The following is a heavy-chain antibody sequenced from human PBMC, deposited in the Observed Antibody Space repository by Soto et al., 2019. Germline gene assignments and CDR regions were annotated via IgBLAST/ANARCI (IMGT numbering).Heavy chain of an antibody. D-gene: IGHD1-26*01. CDR3: ARALVGATWPDFDY. Sequence: ASVKVSCKASGYTFTGYYMHWVRQAPGQGLEWMGWINPNSGGTNYAQKFQGRVTMTRDTSISTAYMELSRLRSDDTAVYYCARALVGATWPDFDYWGQGTLVTVSS. CDR1: GYTFTGYY. V-gene: IGHV1-2*02. CDR2: INPNSGGT. J-gene: IGHJ4*02.